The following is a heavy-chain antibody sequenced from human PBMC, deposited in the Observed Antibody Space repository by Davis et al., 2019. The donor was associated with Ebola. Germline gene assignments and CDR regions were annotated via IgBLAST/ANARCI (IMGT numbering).Heavy chain of an antibody. CDR2: IYSNDDK. Sequence: SGPTLVKPTQTLTLTCTFSGFSLNTGGVGVAWIRQSPGKALEWLAVIYSNDDKRYSPSLKNRLIITKDTSKNQVVLTMTNVDLVDTAAYYCAHSVGRVTVSAAFDLWGPGTMVTVTS. CDR3: AHSVGRVTVSAAFDL. V-gene: IGHV2-5*01. D-gene: IGHD2-21*02. CDR1: GFSLNTGGVG. J-gene: IGHJ3*01.